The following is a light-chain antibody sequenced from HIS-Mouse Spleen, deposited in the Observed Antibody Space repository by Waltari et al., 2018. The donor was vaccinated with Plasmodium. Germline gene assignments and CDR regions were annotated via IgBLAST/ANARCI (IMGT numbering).Light chain of an antibody. CDR2: QDS. CDR3: QAWDSSTAV. V-gene: IGLV3-1*01. J-gene: IGLJ3*02. CDR1: KLGDNY. Sequence: SYELTQPPSVSVSPGQTASITCSGVKLGDNYARWYQPKPGQSPVLVIYQDSKRPSGTPERFSGSNSGNTATLTISGTQAMDEADYYCQAWDSSTAVFGGGTKLTVL.